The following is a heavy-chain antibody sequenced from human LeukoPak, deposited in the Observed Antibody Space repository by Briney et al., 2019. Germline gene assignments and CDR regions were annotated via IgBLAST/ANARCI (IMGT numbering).Heavy chain of an antibody. V-gene: IGHV3-20*04. CDR1: GFTVSNNY. CDR3: ARDYYDYGDYSPLFDY. Sequence: PGGSLRLSCAASGFTVSNNYMNWVRQAPGKGLEWVSGINWNGGSTGYADSVKGRFTISRDNAKNSLYLQMNSLRAEDTALYYCARDYYDYGDYSPLFDYWGQGTLVTVSS. CDR2: INWNGGST. D-gene: IGHD4-17*01. J-gene: IGHJ4*02.